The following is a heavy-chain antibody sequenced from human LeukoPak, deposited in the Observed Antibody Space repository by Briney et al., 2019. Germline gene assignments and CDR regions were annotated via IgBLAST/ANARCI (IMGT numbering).Heavy chain of an antibody. V-gene: IGHV4-34*01. CDR3: AGRSLREDLDF. J-gene: IGHJ4*02. D-gene: IGHD3-10*01. Sequence: SETLSLTCAVYSGSFSGYFWSWIRQPPGKGLEWIGEINHSGTTNYNPSLKSRVTISVDTSENQFSLRLTSVTAADTAVYYCAGRSLREDLDFWGQGTLVTVSS. CDR1: SGSFSGYF. CDR2: INHSGTT.